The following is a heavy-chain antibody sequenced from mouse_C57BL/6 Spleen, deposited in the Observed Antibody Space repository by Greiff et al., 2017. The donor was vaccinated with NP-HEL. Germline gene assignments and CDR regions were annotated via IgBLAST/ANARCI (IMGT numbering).Heavy chain of an antibody. V-gene: IGHV1-72*01. CDR1: GYTFTSYW. Sequence: QVQLKQPGAELVKPGASVKLSCKASGYTFTSYWMHWVKQRPGRGLEWIGRIDPNSGGTKYNEKFKSKATLTVDKPSSTAYMQLSSLTSEDSAVYYCARSLITTVVPYWYFDVWGTGTTVTVSS. D-gene: IGHD1-1*01. CDR2: IDPNSGGT. J-gene: IGHJ1*03. CDR3: ARSLITTVVPYWYFDV.